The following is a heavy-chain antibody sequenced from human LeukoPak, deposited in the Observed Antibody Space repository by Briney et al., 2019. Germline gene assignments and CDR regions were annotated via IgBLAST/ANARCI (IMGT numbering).Heavy chain of an antibody. V-gene: IGHV4-34*01. J-gene: IGHJ3*02. CDR3: AGARTGIAAAGSLGHDAFDI. CDR2: INHSGST. D-gene: IGHD6-13*01. CDR1: GGSFSGYY. Sequence: SETLSLTCAVYGGSFSGYYWSWIRQPPGKGLERIGEINHSGSTNYNPFLKSRVTISVDTSKNQFSLKLSSVTAADTAVYYCAGARTGIAAAGSLGHDAFDIWGQGTMVTVSS.